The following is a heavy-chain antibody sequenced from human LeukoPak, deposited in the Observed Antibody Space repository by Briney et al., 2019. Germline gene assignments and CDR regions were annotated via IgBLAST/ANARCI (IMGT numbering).Heavy chain of an antibody. V-gene: IGHV3-48*03. J-gene: IGHJ3*02. D-gene: IGHD2-2*01. CDR1: GFTFNSHE. CDR3: ARGGYCSSTICYPRNAFDM. Sequence: GGSLRLSCAASGFTFNSHEMNWVRQAPGKGLEWISHINTGATTIYYADSVKGRFTISRGNAKNSLYLQMNNLRAEDTAVYYCARGGYCSSTICYPRNAFDMWGQGTMVTVSS. CDR2: INTGATTI.